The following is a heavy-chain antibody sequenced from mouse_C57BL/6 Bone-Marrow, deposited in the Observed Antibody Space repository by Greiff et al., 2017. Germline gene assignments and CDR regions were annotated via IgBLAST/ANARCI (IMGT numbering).Heavy chain of an antibody. CDR3: TLMVTPCFAY. D-gene: IGHD2-2*01. J-gene: IGHJ2*01. Sequence: EVKLEESGAELVRPGASVKLSCTASGFNIKDDYMHWVKQRPEQGLEWIGRIDPENGDTEYASKFQGKATITADTSSNTAYLQLSSLTSEDTAFYYCTLMVTPCFAYWGQGTTLTVSS. V-gene: IGHV14-4*01. CDR2: IDPENGDT. CDR1: GFNIKDDY.